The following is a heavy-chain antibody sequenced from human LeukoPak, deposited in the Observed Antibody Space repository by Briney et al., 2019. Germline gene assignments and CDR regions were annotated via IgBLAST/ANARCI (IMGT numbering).Heavy chain of an antibody. D-gene: IGHD2-2*01. CDR3: ARVGGYCSSTSCLQNWFDP. CDR1: GGTFSSYT. CDR2: IIPILGIA. V-gene: IGHV1-69*02. Sequence: SVKVSCKAPGGTFSSYTISWVRQAPGQGLEWMGRIIPILGIANYAQKFQGRVTITADKSTSTAYMELNSLRSEDTAVYYCARVGGYCSSTSCLQNWFDPWGQGTLVTVSS. J-gene: IGHJ5*02.